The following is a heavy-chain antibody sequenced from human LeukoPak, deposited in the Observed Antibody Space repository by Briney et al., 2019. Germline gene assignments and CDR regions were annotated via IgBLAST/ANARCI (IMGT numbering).Heavy chain of an antibody. J-gene: IGHJ5*02. Sequence: GGSLRLSCAASGFTFSSYAMSWVRQAPGKGLEWVSAISGSGDSTYSADSVKGRFTISRDNSKNTLYLQMSSLRAEDTAVYYCAEGSGEIRHRLVSWGQGTLVTVSS. V-gene: IGHV3-23*01. D-gene: IGHD3-16*01. CDR1: GFTFSSYA. CDR3: AEGSGEIRHRLVS. CDR2: ISGSGDST.